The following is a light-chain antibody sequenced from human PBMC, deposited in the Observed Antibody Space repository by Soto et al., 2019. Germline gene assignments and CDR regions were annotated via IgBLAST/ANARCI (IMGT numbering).Light chain of an antibody. CDR3: QQSYSTHPWT. CDR1: QSISSY. V-gene: IGKV1-39*01. Sequence: DIQMNQSPSSLPASLGDRVTITCRAGQSISSYLNWYQQKPGKAPKLLIYAASSLQSGVPSRFSGSGSGTDFTLTISSLQHEDFATYYCQQSYSTHPWTFGQGTKVDIK. J-gene: IGKJ1*01. CDR2: AAS.